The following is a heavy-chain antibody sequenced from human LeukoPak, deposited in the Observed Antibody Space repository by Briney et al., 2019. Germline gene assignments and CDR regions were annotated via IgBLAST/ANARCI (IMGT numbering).Heavy chain of an antibody. Sequence: SVKVSCKASGGTFSIYAISWVRQAPGQGLEWMGGIIPIFGTANYAQKFQGRVTITADESTSTAYMELRSLRSEDTAVYYCANGGHDYGGQIGNWGQGTLVTVSS. CDR3: ANGGHDYGGQIGN. J-gene: IGHJ4*02. D-gene: IGHD4-23*01. CDR1: GGTFSIYA. V-gene: IGHV1-69*13. CDR2: IIPIFGTA.